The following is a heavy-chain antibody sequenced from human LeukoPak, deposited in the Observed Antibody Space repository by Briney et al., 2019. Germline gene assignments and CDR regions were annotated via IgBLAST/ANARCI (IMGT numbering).Heavy chain of an antibody. J-gene: IGHJ6*02. CDR2: IDPSGSA. Sequence: SDTLSLTCVVSGGSISPYYWSWIRQSPGKGLEWIGYIDPSGSASYNPSLKSRVTIFVDTSKNLFSLILTSVSASDTAIYYCARDHWLFSSKTWYYYGMDVWGQGTTVTVSS. CDR1: GGSISPYY. V-gene: IGHV4-59*01. D-gene: IGHD3-9*01. CDR3: ARDHWLFSSKTWYYYGMDV.